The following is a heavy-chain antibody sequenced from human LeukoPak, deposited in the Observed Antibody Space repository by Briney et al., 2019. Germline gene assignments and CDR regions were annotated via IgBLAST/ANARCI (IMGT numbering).Heavy chain of an antibody. D-gene: IGHD2-2*01. CDR3: ARATRYCSSTSCLGNWFDP. J-gene: IGHJ5*02. CDR1: GGSFSGYY. V-gene: IGHV4-34*01. CDR2: INHSGST. Sequence: SETLSLTCAVYGGSFSGYYWIWIRQPPGKGLEWIGEINHSGSTNYNPSLKSRVTISVDTSKNQFSLKLSSVTAAETAVYYCARATRYCSSTSCLGNWFDPWGQGTLVTVSS.